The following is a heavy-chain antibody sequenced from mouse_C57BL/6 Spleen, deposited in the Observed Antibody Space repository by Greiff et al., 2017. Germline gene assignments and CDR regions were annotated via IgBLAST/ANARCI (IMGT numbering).Heavy chain of an antibody. CDR2: IDPSDSYT. CDR3: ARGGNSYGAYFDY. V-gene: IGHV1-69*01. Sequence: QVQLQQPGAELVMPGASVKLSCKASGYTFTSYWMHWVKQRPGQGLEWIGEIDPSDSYTNYKQKFKGKSTLTVDKSSRPAYMQLSSLTSEDSAVYYCARGGNSYGAYFDYWGQGTTLTVSS. CDR1: GYTFTSYW. D-gene: IGHD2-1*01. J-gene: IGHJ2*01.